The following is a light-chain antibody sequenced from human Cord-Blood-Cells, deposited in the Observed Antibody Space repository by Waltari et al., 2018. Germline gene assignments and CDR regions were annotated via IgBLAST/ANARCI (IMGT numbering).Light chain of an antibody. CDR3: QQYGSSPXYT. J-gene: IGKJ2*01. CDR2: GAS. V-gene: IGKV3-20*01. Sequence: EIVLTXSPGTLXLSXXXRATXSCSAXQSVSSSYLAWYQQXPGQAPRLLIYGASSRATGIPDRFSGSGSGTDFTLTISRLEXEDFAVYYCQQYGSSPXYTFGXXTKLEIK. CDR1: QSVSSSY.